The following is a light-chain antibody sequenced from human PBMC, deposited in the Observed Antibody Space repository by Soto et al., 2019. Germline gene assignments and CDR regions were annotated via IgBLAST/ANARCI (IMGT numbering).Light chain of an antibody. CDR3: QQYHSYSLT. CDR2: KAS. CDR1: QSISSW. J-gene: IGKJ4*01. V-gene: IGKV1-5*03. Sequence: DIQMTQSTSTLSASVGDRVTITCRASQSISSWLAWYQQKPGKAPKLLSYKASRLEGGVPSRFSGSGSGTDFTLTVSSLQPDDFETYYCQQYHSYSLTFGGGTKVDIK.